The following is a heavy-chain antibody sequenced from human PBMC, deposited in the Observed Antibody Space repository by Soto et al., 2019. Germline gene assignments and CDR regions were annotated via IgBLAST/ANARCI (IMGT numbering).Heavy chain of an antibody. CDR2: INAGNGNT. J-gene: IGHJ6*03. CDR3: ARDFSTSSMNNYYMDV. Sequence: QVQLVQSGAEVKKPGASVKVSCKASGYTFTSYAMHWVRQAPGQRLEWMGWINAGNGNTKYSQKVQGRVTITRDTSASTAYMELSSLRSEDTAVYYCARDFSTSSMNNYYMDVWGKGTTVTVSS. V-gene: IGHV1-3*01. D-gene: IGHD2-2*01. CDR1: GYTFTSYA.